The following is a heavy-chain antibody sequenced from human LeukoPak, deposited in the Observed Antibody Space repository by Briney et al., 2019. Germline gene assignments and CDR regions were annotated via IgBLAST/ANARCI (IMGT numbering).Heavy chain of an antibody. CDR3: ARVRQQLTYYYYMDV. CDR1: GYSISSGYY. CDR2: IYHSGST. D-gene: IGHD6-13*01. Sequence: PSETLSLTCTVSGYSISSGYYWGWIRQPPGKGLEWIGSIYHSGSTYYNPSLKSRVTISVDTSKNQFSLKLSSVTAADTAVYYCARVRQQLTYYYYMDVWGKGTTVTVSS. J-gene: IGHJ6*03. V-gene: IGHV4-38-2*02.